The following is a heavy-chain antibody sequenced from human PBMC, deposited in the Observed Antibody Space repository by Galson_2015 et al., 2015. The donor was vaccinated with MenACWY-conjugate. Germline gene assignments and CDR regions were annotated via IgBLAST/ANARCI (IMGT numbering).Heavy chain of an antibody. D-gene: IGHD3-16*01. Sequence: SVKVSCKASGYTFTFYDMSWVRQTTGQGLECVGWMNPNSGNTGYAQKFQGRVTMTRNTSITTAYMELSSLSSEDTAVYFCARVTGGRFDLWGQGALVTVSS. CDR2: MNPNSGNT. J-gene: IGHJ4*02. V-gene: IGHV1-8*01. CDR1: GYTFTFYD. CDR3: ARVTGGRFDL.